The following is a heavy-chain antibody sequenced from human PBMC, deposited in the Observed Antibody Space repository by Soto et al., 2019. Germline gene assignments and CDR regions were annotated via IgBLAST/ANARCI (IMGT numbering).Heavy chain of an antibody. CDR1: GGTFSSYA. V-gene: IGHV1-69*01. J-gene: IGHJ3*02. CDR2: IIPIFGTA. CDR3: ARVIMITFGGVIVTPNSFDI. Sequence: QVQLVQSGAEVKKPGSSVKVSCKASGGTFSSYAISWVRQAPVQGLEWMGGIIPIFGTANYAQKFQGRVTMTADESTSTAYMELSSLRSEDTAVYYCARVIMITFGGVIVTPNSFDIWGQGTMVTVSS. D-gene: IGHD3-16*02.